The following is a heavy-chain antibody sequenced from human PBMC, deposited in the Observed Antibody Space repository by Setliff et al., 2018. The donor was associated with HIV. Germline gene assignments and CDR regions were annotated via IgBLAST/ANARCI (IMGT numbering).Heavy chain of an antibody. CDR2: IYPDDSAT. Sequence: GESLTISCKASGYSFTSYWIGWVRQMPGKGLEWMGIIYPDDSATRYSPSFKGQVTISADKSINTAYMRWRSLRASDTAMYFCAKHGFERKSPYNWFDSWGQGTLVTVSS. D-gene: IGHD3-16*01. J-gene: IGHJ5*01. CDR1: GYSFTSYW. CDR3: AKHGFERKSPYNWFDS. V-gene: IGHV5-51*01.